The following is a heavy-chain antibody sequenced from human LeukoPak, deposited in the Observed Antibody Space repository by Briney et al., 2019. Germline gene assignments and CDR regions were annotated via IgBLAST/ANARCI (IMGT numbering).Heavy chain of an antibody. CDR3: ARDPNGDYIGAFDM. Sequence: GGSLRLSCPASGFTFIAYAMMWVGQAPGKGPEWVSAIRGGGGSAFYADSVKGRFTIPRDNSKYTLFLQMNSLRAEDTAVYYCARDPNGDYIGAFDMWGPGTMVTVSS. V-gene: IGHV3-23*01. CDR2: IRGGGGSA. J-gene: IGHJ3*02. CDR1: GFTFIAYA. D-gene: IGHD4-17*01.